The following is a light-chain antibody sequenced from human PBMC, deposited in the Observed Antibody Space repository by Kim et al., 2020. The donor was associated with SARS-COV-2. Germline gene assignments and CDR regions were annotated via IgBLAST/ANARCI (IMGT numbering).Light chain of an antibody. CDR1: KLGDKY. CDR2: QDS. CDR3: QAWDSSTAV. Sequence: VAPGQTASITCSGDKLGDKYACWYQQKPGQSPVLVIYQDSKRPSGIPERFSGSNSGNTATLTISGTQAMDEADYYCQAWDSSTAVFGGGTQLTVL. J-gene: IGLJ2*01. V-gene: IGLV3-1*01.